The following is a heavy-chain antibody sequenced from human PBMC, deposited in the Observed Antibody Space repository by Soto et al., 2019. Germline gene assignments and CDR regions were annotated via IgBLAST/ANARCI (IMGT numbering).Heavy chain of an antibody. CDR3: ARALVGPTYYFDP. V-gene: IGHV4-34*01. Sequence: SETLSLTCAVYGGSFSGYYWSWIRQPPGKGLEWIGEINHSGYTNYNPSLKSRVTISVDASKNQFSLNLSSVTAADTAVYSCARALVGPTYYFDPWSHGTQVTVSS. D-gene: IGHD2-15*01. CDR1: GGSFSGYY. J-gene: IGHJ4*01. CDR2: INHSGYT.